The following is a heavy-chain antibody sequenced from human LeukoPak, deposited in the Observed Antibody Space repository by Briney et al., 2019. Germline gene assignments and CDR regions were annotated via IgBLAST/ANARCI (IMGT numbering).Heavy chain of an antibody. CDR1: GGSISSSSYY. V-gene: IGHV4-39*01. D-gene: IGHD3-9*01. J-gene: IGHJ4*02. Sequence: PSETLSLICTVSGGSISSSSYYWGWIRRPPGKGLEWFGRIYYSGSTYYHRSLKSRVPISVVTSKNQFSMKLSAVSAADTAVYYCARLSYDILTGYYDIFDYWGQGTLVTVSS. CDR2: IYYSGST. CDR3: ARLSYDILTGYYDIFDY.